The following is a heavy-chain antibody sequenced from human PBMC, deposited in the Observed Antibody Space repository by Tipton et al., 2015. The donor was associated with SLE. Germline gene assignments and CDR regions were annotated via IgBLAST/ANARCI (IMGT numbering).Heavy chain of an antibody. Sequence: TLSLTCTVSGGSFSSGNYYWSWIRQPAGKGLEWIGRIYATGSTNYNPSPKSRVTISVDTFKNQFSLKLSSVTAADTAVYYCARDPWYYDSSGYQGFDYWGQGTLVTVSS. CDR2: IYATGST. CDR1: GGSFSSGNYY. V-gene: IGHV4-61*02. CDR3: ARDPWYYDSSGYQGFDY. D-gene: IGHD3-22*01. J-gene: IGHJ4*02.